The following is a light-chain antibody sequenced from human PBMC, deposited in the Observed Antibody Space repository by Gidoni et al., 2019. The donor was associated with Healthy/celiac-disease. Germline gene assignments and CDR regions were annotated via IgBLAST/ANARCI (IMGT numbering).Light chain of an antibody. CDR2: AAS. CDR3: QQLNSYPPLT. V-gene: IGKV1-9*01. J-gene: IGKJ4*01. Sequence: DIQLTQSPSFLSASVGDRATITYRASQGISSYLAWYQQKPGKAPKLLIYAASTLQRGVPSRCSGSGSGTEFTLTISSLQPEDFATYYCQQLNSYPPLTFXGXTKVXIK. CDR1: QGISSY.